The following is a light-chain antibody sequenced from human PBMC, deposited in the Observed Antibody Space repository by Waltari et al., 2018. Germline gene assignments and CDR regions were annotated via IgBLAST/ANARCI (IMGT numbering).Light chain of an antibody. CDR2: SND. J-gene: IGLJ3*02. CDR1: SSNIGSNI. CDR3: AAWDASLSGRV. V-gene: IGLV1-44*01. Sequence: HSVLTQPPSASGTAGQRVTISCSGSSSNIGSNIVNWYQQLPGTAPRLLIYSNDQRPSGVPDRFSGSKSGTSASLAISGLQSEDEADYYCAAWDASLSGRVFGGGTKLTVL.